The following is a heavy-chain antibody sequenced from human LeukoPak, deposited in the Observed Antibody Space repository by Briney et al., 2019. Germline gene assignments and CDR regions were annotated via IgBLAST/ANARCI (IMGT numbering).Heavy chain of an antibody. D-gene: IGHD5-18*01. J-gene: IGHJ6*03. CDR1: GFSFSDFR. V-gene: IGHV3-48*04. CDR2: IRRRGSAV. Sequence: PGGSLRLSCAASGFSFSDFRINWVRQAPGRGLEWVAYIRRRGSAVVYADSVKGRFTVSRDNAKNSVFLQMNSLRAEDTAVYCCARDTVENTAKIEKFYLLHLDVWRKRTKLIV. CDR3: ARDTVENTAKIEKFYLLHLDV.